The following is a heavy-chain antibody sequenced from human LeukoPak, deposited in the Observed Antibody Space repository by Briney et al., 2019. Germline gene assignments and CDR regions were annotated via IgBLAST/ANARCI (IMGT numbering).Heavy chain of an antibody. CDR2: IYYGGST. Sequence: SETLSLTCTVSGGSISGSYWSWLRQPPGKGLEWIGYIYYGGSTNYNASLKNRVTISVDASKNQVSLQLNSLTAADTAVYYCSRESGPFSPFGFWGQGTLVSVHS. CDR3: SRESGPFSPFGF. D-gene: IGHD1-26*01. J-gene: IGHJ4*02. V-gene: IGHV4-59*12. CDR1: GGSISGSY.